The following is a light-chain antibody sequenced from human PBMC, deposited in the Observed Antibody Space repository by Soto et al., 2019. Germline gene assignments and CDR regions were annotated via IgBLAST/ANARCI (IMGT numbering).Light chain of an antibody. J-gene: IGKJ1*01. V-gene: IGKV3-20*01. CDR3: QQYGSSGT. Sequence: DIVLTQSPDTLSLYPGERATLSCRASQSVASLYLAWYQQKPGQAPRLLIYGASNRATGIPDRFSGSGSGTDFTLTISRLEPEDFAVYYCQQYGSSGTFGQGTKVDIK. CDR1: QSVASLY. CDR2: GAS.